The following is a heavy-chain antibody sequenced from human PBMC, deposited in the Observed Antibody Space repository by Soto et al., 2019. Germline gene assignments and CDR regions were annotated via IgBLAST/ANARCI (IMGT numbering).Heavy chain of an antibody. CDR1: GFTFSSYA. CDR2: ISGSGGST. J-gene: IGHJ6*02. V-gene: IGHV3-23*01. CDR3: AKWGLPAIRYYHGMDV. D-gene: IGHD2-2*02. Sequence: PGGSLRLSCAASGFTFSSYAMSWVRQAPGKGLEWVSAISGSGGSTYYADSVKGRFTISRDNSKNTLYLQMNSLRAEDTAVYYCAKWGLPAIRYYHGMDVWGQGTTVTVSS.